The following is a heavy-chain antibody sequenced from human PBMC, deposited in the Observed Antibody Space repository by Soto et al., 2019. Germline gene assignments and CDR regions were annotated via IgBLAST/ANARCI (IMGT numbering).Heavy chain of an antibody. Sequence: PSQTLSLTCAISGDSVSSYSVVWNWIRQSPSGGLEWLGRTYYRSKWYSEYAISVQSRITVNADTSKNQVSLQLDSVTPDDTAVYYCARLIANSWLHYWGQGTLVTAPQ. CDR3: ARLIANSWLHY. CDR1: GDSVSSYSVV. D-gene: IGHD6-13*01. CDR2: TYYRSKWYS. V-gene: IGHV6-1*01. J-gene: IGHJ4*02.